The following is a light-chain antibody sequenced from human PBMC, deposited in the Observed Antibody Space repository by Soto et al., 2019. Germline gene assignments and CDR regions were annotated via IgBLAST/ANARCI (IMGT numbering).Light chain of an antibody. Sequence: EIVRTQSPATLSVSPGERATLSCRASQSVSNNYLAWYQQKPGQAPRLXIYDASTRGTGIPDRFSGSGSGTDITLTISRLEPEDFAVYYCQQYGSSPKTFGQGTKVDIK. CDR2: DAS. J-gene: IGKJ1*01. CDR3: QQYGSSPKT. CDR1: QSVSNNY. V-gene: IGKV3-20*01.